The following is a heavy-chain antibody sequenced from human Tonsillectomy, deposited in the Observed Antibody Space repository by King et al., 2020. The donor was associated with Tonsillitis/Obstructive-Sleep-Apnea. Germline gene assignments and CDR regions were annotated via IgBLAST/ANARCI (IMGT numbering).Heavy chain of an antibody. J-gene: IGHJ5*02. Sequence: VQLVQSGGGVVRPGGSLRLSCAASGFTFDDYGMSWVRQAPGKGLEWVSGINWNGGSTGYADSVKGRFTISRDNAKNSLYLQMNSLRAEDTALYHCARELEGGRFELWLVTNWFDPWGQGTLVTVSS. CDR2: INWNGGST. CDR3: ARELEGGRFELWLVTNWFDP. CDR1: GFTFDDYG. V-gene: IGHV3-20*01. D-gene: IGHD5-18*01.